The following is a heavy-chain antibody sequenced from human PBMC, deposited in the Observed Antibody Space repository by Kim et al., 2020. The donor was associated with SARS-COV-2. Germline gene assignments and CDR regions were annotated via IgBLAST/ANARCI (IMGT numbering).Heavy chain of an antibody. CDR3: SGETYYDVWSGYYGEYGM. CDR2: INHSGST. Sequence: SETLSLTCAVYGGSFSGYYWSWIRQPPGKGLEWIGEINHSGSTNYNPSLKSRVTISVDTSKNKFSLKLSSVTAADTAVYYCSGETYYDVWSGYYGEYGM. D-gene: IGHD3-3*01. V-gene: IGHV4-34*01. J-gene: IGHJ6*01. CDR1: GGSFSGYY.